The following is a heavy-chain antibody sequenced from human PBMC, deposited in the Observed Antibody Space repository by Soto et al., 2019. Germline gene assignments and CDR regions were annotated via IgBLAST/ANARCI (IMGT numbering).Heavy chain of an antibody. D-gene: IGHD6-19*01. Sequence: QVQLVESGGGVVQPGNSLRLSCAASGFTFSSYGMHWVRQAPGKGLEWVAVIWYDGSNKYYADSVKGRFTISRDNSKNTLYRPMNSLRAEDTAVYYCARDQQWLVRFYFDFWGQGTLVTVSS. CDR2: IWYDGSNK. CDR1: GFTFSSYG. CDR3: ARDQQWLVRFYFDF. J-gene: IGHJ4*02. V-gene: IGHV3-33*01.